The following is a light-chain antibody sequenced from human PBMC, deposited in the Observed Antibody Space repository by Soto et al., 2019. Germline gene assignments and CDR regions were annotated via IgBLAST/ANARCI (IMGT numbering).Light chain of an antibody. Sequence: IQLTQSPSSLSASVGDRVTITCRASQGISSYLAWYQQKPGKAPKLLIYLASTLQSGVPSSFIGSGSGTDFSLTISSLQPEDVATYYCQHSYTFPWTFGQGTKVDIK. CDR2: LAS. J-gene: IGKJ1*01. V-gene: IGKV1-9*01. CDR1: QGISSY. CDR3: QHSYTFPWT.